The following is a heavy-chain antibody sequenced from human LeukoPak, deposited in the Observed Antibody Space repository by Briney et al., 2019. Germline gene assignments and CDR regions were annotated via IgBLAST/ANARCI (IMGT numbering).Heavy chain of an antibody. CDR1: GYTFTDYY. V-gene: IGHV1-2*02. CDR2: INPNSGGT. D-gene: IGHD3-10*01. Sequence: ASVKVSCKASGYTFTDYYMHWVRQAPGQGLEWMGWINPNSGGTNYAQKFQGRVTMTRDTSISTAYMELSRLRSDDTAVYYCARNLWFGESSDAFDIWGQGTMVTVSS. J-gene: IGHJ3*02. CDR3: ARNLWFGESSDAFDI.